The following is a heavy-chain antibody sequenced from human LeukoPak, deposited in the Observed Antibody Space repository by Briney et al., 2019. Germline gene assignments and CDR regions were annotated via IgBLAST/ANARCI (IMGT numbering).Heavy chain of an antibody. CDR2: IKEDGSDT. Sequence: AGGSLRLSCAASGFTFSSYWMNWVRQAPGKGLEGVANIKEDGSDTYYVDSVRGRFTISRDNVRNSLHLQMNSLRAEDTAVYYCARDLQCGGDCHYDALDIWGQGTMVTVSS. J-gene: IGHJ3*02. V-gene: IGHV3-7*01. CDR1: GFTFSSYW. CDR3: ARDLQCGGDCHYDALDI. D-gene: IGHD2-21*02.